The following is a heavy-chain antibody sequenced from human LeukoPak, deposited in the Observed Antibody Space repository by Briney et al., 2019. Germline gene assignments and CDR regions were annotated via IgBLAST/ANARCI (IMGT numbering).Heavy chain of an antibody. Sequence: PSETLSLTCTVSSGSISSGDYYWSWIRQPPRKNLEWIGYIYYNGDTHYNSSLESRVTISVDTSKNQFSLTLSSVTAADTAVYYCARDRASTRSGSYFDYWGQGTLVTVSS. V-gene: IGHV4-30-4*08. D-gene: IGHD1-26*01. CDR2: IYYNGDT. CDR1: SGSISSGDYY. J-gene: IGHJ4*02. CDR3: ARDRASTRSGSYFDY.